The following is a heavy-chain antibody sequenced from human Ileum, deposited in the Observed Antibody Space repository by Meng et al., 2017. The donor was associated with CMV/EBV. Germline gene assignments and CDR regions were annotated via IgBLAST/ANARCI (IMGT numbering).Heavy chain of an antibody. D-gene: IGHD3-3*01. V-gene: IGHV3-21*01. CDR2: ISSSSSYI. CDR3: ARDYTIFGVVTSYYYYYGMDV. Sequence: GGSLRLSCAASGFIFTDFYMNWVRQAPGKGLEWVSSISSSSSYIYYADSVKGRFTISRDNAKNSLYLQMNSLRAEDTAVYYCARDYTIFGVVTSYYYYYGMDVWGQGTTVTVSS. CDR1: GFIFTDFY. J-gene: IGHJ6*02.